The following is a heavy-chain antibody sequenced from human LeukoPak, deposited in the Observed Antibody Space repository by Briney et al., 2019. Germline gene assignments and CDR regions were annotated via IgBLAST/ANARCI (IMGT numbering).Heavy chain of an antibody. CDR3: ARVYGDYGVDY. D-gene: IGHD4-17*01. CDR2: IYYSGST. Sequence: SETLSLTCTVSSGSISSYYWSWIRQSPGKGLEWIGYIYYSGSTNYNPSLKSRVTMSVDASKNQFSLKLSSVTAADTAVYYCARVYGDYGVDYWGQGTLVTVSS. J-gene: IGHJ4*02. V-gene: IGHV4-59*12. CDR1: SGSISSYY.